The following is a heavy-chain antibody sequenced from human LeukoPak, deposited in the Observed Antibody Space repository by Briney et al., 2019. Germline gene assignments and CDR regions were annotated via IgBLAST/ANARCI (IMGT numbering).Heavy chain of an antibody. CDR3: AKTLGKYSSYYFDY. J-gene: IGHJ4*02. D-gene: IGHD5-18*01. CDR1: GFTFSSYA. CDR2: ISGSGGST. Sequence: GGSLRLSCAASGFTFSSYAMSWVRQAPGEGLEWVSAISGSGGSTYYADSVKGRFTISRDNSKNTLYLQMNSLRAEDTAVYYCAKTLGKYSSYYFDYWGQGTLVTVS. V-gene: IGHV3-23*01.